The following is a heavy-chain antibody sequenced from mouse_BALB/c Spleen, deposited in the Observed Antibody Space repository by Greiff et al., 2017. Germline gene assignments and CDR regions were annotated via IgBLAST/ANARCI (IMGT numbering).Heavy chain of an antibody. V-gene: IGHV5-4*02. Sequence: EVKLQESGGDLVKPGGSLKLSCAASGFTFSSYGMYWVRQTPEKRLEWVATISDGGSYTYYPDSVKGRFTISRDNAKNNLYLQMSSLKSEDTAMYYCARDLFDYWGQGTTLTVSS. CDR1: GFTFSSYG. J-gene: IGHJ2*01. CDR3: ARDLFDY. CDR2: ISDGGSYT.